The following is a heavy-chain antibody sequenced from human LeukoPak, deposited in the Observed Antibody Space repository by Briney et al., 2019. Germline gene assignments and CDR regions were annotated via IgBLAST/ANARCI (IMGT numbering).Heavy chain of an antibody. J-gene: IGHJ1*01. CDR2: IYATGTT. V-gene: IGHV4-4*07. D-gene: IGHD3-16*02. Sequence: TSETLSLTCTVSGGSISGYFWSWIRQPAGKGLEWIGRIYATGTTNYNPSLESRVTMSVDTSKNQFSLNLTSVTAADTAVYYCAREGGGSNRCLDWGQGTLVTVSS. CDR3: AREGGGSNRCLD. CDR1: GGSISGYF.